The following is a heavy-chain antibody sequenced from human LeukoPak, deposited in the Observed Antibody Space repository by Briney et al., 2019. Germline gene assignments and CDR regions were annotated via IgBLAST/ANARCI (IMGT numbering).Heavy chain of an antibody. CDR1: GFTFSSYA. Sequence: GGSLRLSCAASGFTFSSYAMSWVRQAPGKGLEWVSAISGSGGSTYYADSVKGRFTISRDNSKNTLYLQMNSLRAEDTAVYYCAKDPYYYDSSGYPRYFDYWGQRTLVTVSS. V-gene: IGHV3-23*01. J-gene: IGHJ4*02. D-gene: IGHD3-22*01. CDR2: ISGSGGST. CDR3: AKDPYYYDSSGYPRYFDY.